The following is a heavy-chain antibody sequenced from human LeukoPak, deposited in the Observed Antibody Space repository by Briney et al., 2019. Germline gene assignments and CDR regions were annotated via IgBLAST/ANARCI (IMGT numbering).Heavy chain of an antibody. V-gene: IGHV1-69*05. CDR1: GGTFSNYA. J-gene: IGHJ6*03. CDR3: AREGLYYYMDV. Sequence: GASVKVSCKASGGTFSNYAITWVRQAPGQGLEWMGRIITIFGTGNYAQKFQGRVTITTDESTSTVYMELSSLRSEDTAVYHCAREGLYYYMDVWGKGTTVTVSS. CDR2: IITIFGTG.